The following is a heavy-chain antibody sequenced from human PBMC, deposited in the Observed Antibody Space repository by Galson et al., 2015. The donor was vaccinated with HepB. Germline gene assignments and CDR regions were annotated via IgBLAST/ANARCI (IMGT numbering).Heavy chain of an antibody. CDR3: ARRGSLSIVVVPAATDYYYGMDV. D-gene: IGHD2-2*01. V-gene: IGHV1-69*13. CDR2: IIPIFGTA. Sequence: SVKVSCKASGGTFSSYAISWVRQAPGQGLEWMGGIIPIFGTANYAQKFQGRVTITADESTSTAYMELSSLRSEDTAVYYCARRGSLSIVVVPAATDYYYGMDVWGQGTMVTVSS. CDR1: GGTFSSYA. J-gene: IGHJ6*02.